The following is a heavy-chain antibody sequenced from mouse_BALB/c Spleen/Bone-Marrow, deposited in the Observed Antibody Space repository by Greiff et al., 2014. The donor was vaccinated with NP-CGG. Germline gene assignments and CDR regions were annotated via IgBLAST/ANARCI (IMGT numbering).Heavy chain of an antibody. CDR2: IWADGST. D-gene: IGHD1-2*01. Sequence: VQLQESGPGLVAPSQSLSITCTVSGFSLTNYGVHWVRQPPGKGLAWLGVIWADGSTNYNSALMSRLSISKDNSKSQVFFKMSSLQTDDTALYYCARITTAAGAMDYWGQGTSVTVSS. V-gene: IGHV2-9*02. CDR3: ARITTAAGAMDY. J-gene: IGHJ4*01. CDR1: GFSLTNYG.